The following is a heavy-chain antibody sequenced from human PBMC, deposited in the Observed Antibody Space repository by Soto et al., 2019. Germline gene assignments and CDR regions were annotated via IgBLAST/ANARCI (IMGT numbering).Heavy chain of an antibody. J-gene: IGHJ4*02. V-gene: IGHV3-30-3*01. D-gene: IGHD2-21*02. Sequence: QVQLVESGGGVVQPGRSLRLSCAASGFTFSSYAMHWVLQAPGKGLEWVAVISYDGSNKYYADSVKGRFTISRDNSKNTLYLQMNSLRAEDTAVYYCARDPVAYCGGDCRTFDYWGQGTLVTVSS. CDR3: ARDPVAYCGGDCRTFDY. CDR1: GFTFSSYA. CDR2: ISYDGSNK.